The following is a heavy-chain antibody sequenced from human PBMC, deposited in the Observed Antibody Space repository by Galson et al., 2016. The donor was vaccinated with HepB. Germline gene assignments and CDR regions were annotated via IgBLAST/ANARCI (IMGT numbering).Heavy chain of an antibody. D-gene: IGHD6-19*01. CDR2: INWSGDTT. V-gene: IGHV3-20*01. CDR1: GFTFDDNG. CDR3: ARGGASRGQWLDNWFDP. Sequence: SLRLSCAASGFTFDDNGMGWVRQVPGKGLEWVSGINWSGDTTGYADSVKGRFTISRDNAKNSLYLQVNSLRAEDTAFYHCARGGASRGQWLDNWFDPWGQGTLVTVSS. J-gene: IGHJ5*02.